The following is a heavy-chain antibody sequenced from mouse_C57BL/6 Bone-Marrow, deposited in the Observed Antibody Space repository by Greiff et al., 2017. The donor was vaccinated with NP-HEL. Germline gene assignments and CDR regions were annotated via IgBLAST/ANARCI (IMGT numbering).Heavy chain of an antibody. Sequence: DVQLQESGPGLVKPSQSLSLTCSVTGYSITSGYYWNWIRRFPGKKLEWVGPISYDGSNNYSPSLKNRISITRDTSKHQFFLKLNSVTADDTATYYFARAYGNYLDYWGQGTTLTVSS. CDR1: GYSITSGYY. J-gene: IGHJ2*01. CDR2: ISYDGSN. V-gene: IGHV3-6*01. D-gene: IGHD2-10*02. CDR3: ARAYGNYLDY.